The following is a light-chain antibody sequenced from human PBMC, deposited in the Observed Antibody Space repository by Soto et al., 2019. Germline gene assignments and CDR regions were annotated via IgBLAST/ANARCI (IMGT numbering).Light chain of an antibody. CDR3: QQYATAPYT. Sequence: ETVLTQSPGTLSLSPGEGATLSCRASQSVDSRYLAWYQQRPGQAPRLLISATSTRASGIPDRFSGSGSGTVFTLSISRLEPEDFAVYYCQQYATAPYTFGRGTTLEF. CDR2: ATS. V-gene: IGKV3-20*01. CDR1: QSVDSRY. J-gene: IGKJ2*01.